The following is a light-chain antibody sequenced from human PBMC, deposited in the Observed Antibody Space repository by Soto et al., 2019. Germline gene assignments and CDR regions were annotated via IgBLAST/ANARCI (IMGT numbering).Light chain of an antibody. Sequence: EIVLTQSPGTLSLSPGERATLSCRASQSVSSSYLAWYQQKPGQAPRLLIYGASSRATGIPDRFSGSGSGTDFTLTISRLEHEAFAVYYCQQYGSSPPWTFGQGTKVEIK. CDR2: GAS. CDR1: QSVSSSY. J-gene: IGKJ1*01. V-gene: IGKV3-20*01. CDR3: QQYGSSPPWT.